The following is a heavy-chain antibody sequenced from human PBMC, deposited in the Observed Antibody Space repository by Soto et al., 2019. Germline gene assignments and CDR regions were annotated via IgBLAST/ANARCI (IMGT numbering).Heavy chain of an antibody. J-gene: IGHJ4*02. CDR1: GFSFSSYA. V-gene: IGHV3-23*01. Sequence: DVQLLESGGGLVQPGGSLRLSCAASGFSFSSYAMVWVRQAPGKGLEWVSVISARGGSSYCADSVKGRFTIPRDNSKNVLSLEMNSRRAEDTAIYFCATGSIDYSASVDNWGQGTLVLVSS. CDR2: ISARGGSS. D-gene: IGHD4-4*01. CDR3: ATGSIDYSASVDN.